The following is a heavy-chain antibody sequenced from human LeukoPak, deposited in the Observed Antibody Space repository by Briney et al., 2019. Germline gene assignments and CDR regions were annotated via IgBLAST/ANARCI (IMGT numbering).Heavy chain of an antibody. CDR1: GFIFSSYA. Sequence: GSLRLSCAASGFIFSSYAMHWVRQAPGTGLEWVAVISYDGNNNYFADSVKGRFTISRDNSKNTLYLQMNSLRAEDTAVYYCARVHRTGWVVDAFDIWGQGTMVTVSS. CDR2: ISYDGNNN. CDR3: ARVHRTGWVVDAFDI. D-gene: IGHD3/OR15-3a*01. V-gene: IGHV3-30-3*01. J-gene: IGHJ3*02.